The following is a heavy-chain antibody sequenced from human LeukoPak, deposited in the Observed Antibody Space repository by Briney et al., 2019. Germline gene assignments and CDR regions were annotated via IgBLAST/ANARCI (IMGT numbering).Heavy chain of an antibody. Sequence: SETLSLTCTVSGGSISSGSYYWSWIRHPAGKGLEWIGRIYTSGSTNYNPSLKSRVTISVDTSKNQFSLKLSSVTAADTAVYYCARVASAYDEYFDYWGQGTLVTVSS. CDR1: GGSISSGSYY. D-gene: IGHD5-12*01. CDR2: IYTSGST. J-gene: IGHJ4*02. V-gene: IGHV4-61*02. CDR3: ARVASAYDEYFDY.